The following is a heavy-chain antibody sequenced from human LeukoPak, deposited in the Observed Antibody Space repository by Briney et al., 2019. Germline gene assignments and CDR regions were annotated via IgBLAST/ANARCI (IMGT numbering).Heavy chain of an antibody. J-gene: IGHJ4*02. D-gene: IGHD3-22*01. Sequence: SETLSLTCTVSGGSISSYYWSWIRQPPGKGLEWIGRIYISGSTKYNPSLKSRVTMSVDTSKNHFSLKLRSVTAADTAVYYCARDQGSGWYYFDYWGQGSLVTVSS. V-gene: IGHV4-4*07. CDR3: ARDQGSGWYYFDY. CDR1: GGSISSYY. CDR2: IYISGST.